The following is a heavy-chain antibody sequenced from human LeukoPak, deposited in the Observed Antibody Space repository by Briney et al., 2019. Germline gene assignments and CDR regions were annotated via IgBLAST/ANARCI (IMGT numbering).Heavy chain of an antibody. Sequence: GGSLRLSCAASGFTFSSYSMNWVRQAPGKGLEWVSYISSSSSTIYYADSVKGRFTISRDNAKNSLYLQMNSLRAEDTAVYYCASRTYYDFWSGYYGNYYYYYMDVWGKGTTVTVSS. CDR3: ASRTYYDFWSGYYGNYYYYYMDV. CDR1: GFTFSSYS. D-gene: IGHD3-3*01. CDR2: ISSSSSTI. J-gene: IGHJ6*03. V-gene: IGHV3-48*01.